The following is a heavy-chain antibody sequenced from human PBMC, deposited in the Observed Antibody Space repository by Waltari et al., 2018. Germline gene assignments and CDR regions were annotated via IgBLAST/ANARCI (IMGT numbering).Heavy chain of an antibody. V-gene: IGHV4-38-2*01. D-gene: IGHD3-16*01. CDR1: GYSISSGYS. CDR3: ARRGASLRGYFDY. CDR2: IYHSGST. J-gene: IGHJ4*02. Sequence: QVQLQESGPGMVQPWETLSLTCAVSGYSISSGYSWGWIRQPPGKGLEWIGSIYHSGSTYSNPSLKSRVTISVDTSKNQFSLKLSSVTAADTAVYYCARRGASLRGYFDYWGQGTLVTVSS.